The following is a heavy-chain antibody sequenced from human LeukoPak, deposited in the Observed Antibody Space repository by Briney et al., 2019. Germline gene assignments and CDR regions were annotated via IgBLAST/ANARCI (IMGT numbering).Heavy chain of an antibody. CDR3: ARAKPRYSSSPGCFDY. V-gene: IGHV3-7*01. Sequence: PGGSLRLSCAASGFSFSSYWMSWVRQAPGKGLEWVGNVKEDGSETYYVDSLKGRFTVSRDNAKNSLYLQMNSLRAEDTAVYYCARAKPRYSSSPGCFDYWGQGTLVTVSS. CDR1: GFSFSSYW. CDR2: VKEDGSET. J-gene: IGHJ4*02. D-gene: IGHD6-6*01.